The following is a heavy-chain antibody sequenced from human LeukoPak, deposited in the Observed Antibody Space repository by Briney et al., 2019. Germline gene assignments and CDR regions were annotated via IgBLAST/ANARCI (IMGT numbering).Heavy chain of an antibody. CDR1: GFTFRSYG. D-gene: IGHD4-17*01. J-gene: IGHJ4*01. V-gene: IGHV3-33*01. CDR2: MWYDGRKK. CDR3: ARDPTTVTTGVLGY. Sequence: GGSLRLSCAASGFTFRSYGMHWVRQAPGKGLEWVAVMWYDGRKKDDADSVQGRFIISRDNSKNTVYLQMNSLRADDTAVYYCARDPTTVTTGVLGYWGQGTLVTVSS.